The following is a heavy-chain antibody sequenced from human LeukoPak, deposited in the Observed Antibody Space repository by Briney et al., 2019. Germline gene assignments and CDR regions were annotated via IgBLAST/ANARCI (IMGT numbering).Heavy chain of an antibody. V-gene: IGHV3-48*01. D-gene: IGHD2-2*01. CDR3: ARDSLVVPAATYYYYYMDV. CDR2: ISSSSSTI. CDR1: GFTFSSYS. J-gene: IGHJ6*03. Sequence: PGGSLRLSCAASGFTFSSYSMNWVRQAPGKGLEWVSYISSSSSTIYYADSVRGRITISRDNAKNPLYLQMNSLRAEDTAVYYCARDSLVVPAATYYYYYMDVWGKGTTVTVSS.